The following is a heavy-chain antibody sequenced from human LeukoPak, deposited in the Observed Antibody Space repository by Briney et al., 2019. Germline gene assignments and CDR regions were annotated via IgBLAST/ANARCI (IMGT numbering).Heavy chain of an antibody. CDR1: GGSISSYY. V-gene: IGHV4-4*07. J-gene: IGHJ4*02. D-gene: IGHD3-3*01. CDR3: ASASVLRFLEWSSPAYFDY. Sequence: PSETLSLTCTVSGGSISSYYWSWIRQPAGKGLEWIGRIYTSGSTNYNPSLKSRVTMSVDTSKNQFSLKLSSVTAADTAVYYCASASVLRFLEWSSPAYFDYWSQGTLVTVSS. CDR2: IYTSGST.